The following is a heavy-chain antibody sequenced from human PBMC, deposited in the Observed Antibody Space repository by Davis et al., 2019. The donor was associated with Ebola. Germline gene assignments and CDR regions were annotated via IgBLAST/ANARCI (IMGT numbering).Heavy chain of an antibody. CDR2: IYRAGREK. J-gene: IGHJ4*02. Sequence: GESLKISCAASGFVFRNYVMSWVRQAPGKGLEWVANIYRAGREKYYVDYVKGRFTISRDNTKNSLYLQMNSLRAEDTAVYFCARGVAVGGFYFDYWGQGTLVTVSS. V-gene: IGHV3-7*03. D-gene: IGHD6-19*01. CDR1: GFVFRNYV. CDR3: ARGVAVGGFYFDY.